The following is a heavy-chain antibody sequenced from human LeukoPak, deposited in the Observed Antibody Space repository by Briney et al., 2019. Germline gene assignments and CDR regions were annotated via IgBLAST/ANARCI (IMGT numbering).Heavy chain of an antibody. CDR2: IRYDGSNK. J-gene: IGHJ4*02. CDR1: GFTFSSYG. D-gene: IGHD6-6*01. Sequence: GGSLRLSCAASGFTFSSYGMHWVRQAPGKGLEWVAFIRYDGSNKYYADSVKGRFTISRDNSKNTLYLQMNSLRAEDTAVYYCAKDPVTSIAARGGGFDYWGQGTLVTVSS. V-gene: IGHV3-30*02. CDR3: AKDPVTSIAARGGGFDY.